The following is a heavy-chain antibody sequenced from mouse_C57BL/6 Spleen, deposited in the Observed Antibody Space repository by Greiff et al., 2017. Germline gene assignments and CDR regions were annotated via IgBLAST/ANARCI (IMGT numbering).Heavy chain of an antibody. V-gene: IGHV1-61*01. D-gene: IGHD4-1*01. Sequence: QVQLQQPGAELVRPGSSEKLSCKASGYTFTSYWMDWVKQRPGQGLEWIGNIYPSDSETHYNQKFKDKATLTVDKSSSTAYMQLSSLTSEDSAVYYCAITGFAWFAYWGQGTLVTVSA. CDR2: IYPSDSET. J-gene: IGHJ3*01. CDR1: GYTFTSYW. CDR3: AITGFAWFAY.